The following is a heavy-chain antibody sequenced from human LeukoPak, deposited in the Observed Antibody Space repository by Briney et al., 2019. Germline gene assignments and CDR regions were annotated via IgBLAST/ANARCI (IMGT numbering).Heavy chain of an antibody. CDR2: INHSGST. J-gene: IGHJ4*02. CDR1: GGSFSGYY. V-gene: IGHV4-34*01. CDR3: ARGVLTYYYGSGSYVY. Sequence: PSETLSLTCAVYGGSFSGYYWRWIRQPPGKGLEWIGEINHSGSTNYNPSLKSRVTISVDTSKNQFSLKLSSVTAADTAVYYCARGVLTYYYGSGSYVYWGQGTLVTVSS. D-gene: IGHD3-10*01.